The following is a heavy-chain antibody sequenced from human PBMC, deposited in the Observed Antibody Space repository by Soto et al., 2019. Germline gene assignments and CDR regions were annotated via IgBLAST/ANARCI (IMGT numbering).Heavy chain of an antibody. CDR2: IWYDGSNK. D-gene: IGHD3-16*01. V-gene: IGHV3-33*01. J-gene: IGHJ4*02. CDR1: GSTFSNYG. Sequence: VQLVESGGGVVQPGRSLRLSCAASGSTFSNYGMHWVRQAPGKGPEWVAVIWYDGSNKYYGESVKGRFSISRDNSKNTLYLGINSLRTEDTAVYYCARDGGSHGPSYFDSWGQGSLVIVSS. CDR3: ARDGGSHGPSYFDS.